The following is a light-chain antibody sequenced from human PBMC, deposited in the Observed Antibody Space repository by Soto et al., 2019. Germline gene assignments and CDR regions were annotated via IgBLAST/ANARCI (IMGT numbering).Light chain of an antibody. CDR1: SSDFGAYKS. Sequence: QSALTQPASVSGSPGQSITISCTGTSSDFGAYKSVSWYQQHPGEAPKLMIYEVTNRPSGVSNLFSGSKSGNTASLAISGLQAEDEADYYCSSYTSSSTVVFGGGTKLPVL. J-gene: IGLJ2*01. CDR2: EVT. CDR3: SSYTSSSTVV. V-gene: IGLV2-14*01.